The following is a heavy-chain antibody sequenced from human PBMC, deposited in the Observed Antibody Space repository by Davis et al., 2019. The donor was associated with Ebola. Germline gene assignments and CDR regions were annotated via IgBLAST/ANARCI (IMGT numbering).Heavy chain of an antibody. J-gene: IGHJ4*02. Sequence: SVKVSCKASGGTFSSYAISWVRQAPGQGLEWMGGIIPILGIANYAQKFQGRVTITADESTSTAYMELSSLRSEDTAVYYCARAAGYSRSPPHFDYWGQGTLVTASS. CDR1: GGTFSSYA. CDR3: ARAAGYSRSPPHFDY. V-gene: IGHV1-69*10. D-gene: IGHD6-13*01. CDR2: IIPILGIA.